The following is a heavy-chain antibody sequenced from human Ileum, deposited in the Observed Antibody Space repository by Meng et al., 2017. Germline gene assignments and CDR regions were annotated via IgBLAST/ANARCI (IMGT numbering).Heavy chain of an antibody. CDR1: GGLVSSNIAA. D-gene: IGHD3-3*01. J-gene: IGHJ4*02. CDR2: TYYRSKWYS. V-gene: IGHV6-1*01. Sequence: QVQLQQSGPGLVKPSQTLSLTCAVSGGLVSSNIAAWNWIRQSPLRGLEWLGRTYYRSKWYSEYAVSVKSRISITPDTSKNQFSLQMNSVTPEDTAVYYCASGSGSLDYWGPGTLVTVSS. CDR3: ASGSGSLDY.